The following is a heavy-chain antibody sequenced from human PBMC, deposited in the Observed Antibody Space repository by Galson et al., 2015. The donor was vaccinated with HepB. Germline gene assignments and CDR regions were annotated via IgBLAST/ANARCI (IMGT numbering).Heavy chain of an antibody. V-gene: IGHV1-46*01. CDR2: IIPSGNSA. D-gene: IGHD3-16*01. CDR3: ARIGGSGVLSSLAY. J-gene: IGHJ4*02. CDR1: GYTFTAYY. Sequence: SVKVSCKASGYTFTAYYIHWVRQAPGQRLEWMGTIIPSGNSATYAQRFQGRVTLTRDTSTTTVYMEFSRLRSEDTAVYYCARIGGSGVLSSLAYWGQGTLVAVSS.